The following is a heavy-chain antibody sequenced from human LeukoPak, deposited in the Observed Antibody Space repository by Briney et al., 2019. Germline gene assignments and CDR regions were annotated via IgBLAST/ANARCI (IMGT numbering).Heavy chain of an antibody. J-gene: IGHJ3*02. CDR3: ARVVAVAASRGAFDI. V-gene: IGHV1-2*02. CDR1: GYTFTGYY. Sequence: ASVKVSCKASGYTFTGYYMHWVRQAPGQGLEWMGWINPNSGGTNYAQKFQGRVTMTRDTSISTAYMELSRLRSGDTAVYYCARVVAVAASRGAFDIWGQGTMVTVSS. D-gene: IGHD6-19*01. CDR2: INPNSGGT.